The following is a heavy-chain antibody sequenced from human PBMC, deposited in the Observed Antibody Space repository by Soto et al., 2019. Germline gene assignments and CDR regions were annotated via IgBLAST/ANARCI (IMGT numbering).Heavy chain of an antibody. V-gene: IGHV3-48*02. CDR2: ITSSSSTI. CDR3: ATPPTDYYDSSGQLDYSN. D-gene: IGHD3-22*01. J-gene: IGHJ4*02. Sequence: EVQLVESGGGLVQPGGSLRLSCAASGFTFRSYSMNWVRQAPGKGLEWISYITSSSSTIYYAGSVKGRFTISRDNARNSLYLQMSSLRDEDAAVYYCATPPTDYYDSSGQLDYSNWGQGTLVTVSS. CDR1: GFTFRSYS.